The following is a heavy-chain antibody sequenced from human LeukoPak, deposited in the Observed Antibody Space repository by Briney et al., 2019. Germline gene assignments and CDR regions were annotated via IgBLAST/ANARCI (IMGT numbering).Heavy chain of an antibody. CDR2: IYHSGST. D-gene: IGHD3-16*01. J-gene: IGHJ4*02. Sequence: PSQTPSLTCAVSGGSISSGGYSWSWIRQPPGKGLEWIGYIYHSGSTYYNPSLKSRVTISVDTSKNHFSLKLNSVTTADTAVYYCTRGAGSLIDYWGQGILVTVSS. CDR3: TRGAGSLIDY. V-gene: IGHV4-30-2*01. CDR1: GGSISSGGYS.